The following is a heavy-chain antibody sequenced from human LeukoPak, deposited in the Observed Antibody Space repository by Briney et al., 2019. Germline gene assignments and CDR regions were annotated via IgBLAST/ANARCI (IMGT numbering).Heavy chain of an antibody. D-gene: IGHD1-26*01. CDR1: GGSISGYY. CDR2: IYTTGTT. V-gene: IGHV4-4*07. Sequence: SDTLSLTCTVSGGSISGYYWSWIRQPAGKGLEWIGRIYTTGTTHDNPSLKSRLTMSVDTSNNQVSLRLSSVTAADTAVYYCARQDSKVGAYTGPYYFDYWGQGTLVTVSS. J-gene: IGHJ4*02. CDR3: ARQDSKVGAYTGPYYFDY.